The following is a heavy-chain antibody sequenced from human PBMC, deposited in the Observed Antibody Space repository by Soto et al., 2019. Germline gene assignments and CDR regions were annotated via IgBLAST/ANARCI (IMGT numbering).Heavy chain of an antibody. CDR2: TYYTSWWYY. CDR1: GDSVSSQSSA. CDR3: AGGPSLTGSFFDS. Sequence: SQTLSLTCAISGDSVSSQSSAWNWIRQSPSRGLEWLGRTYYTSWWYYDYELSVKSRITISPDTSKNQFSLQLNSVTPEDTAVYFCAGGPSLTGSFFDSWGQGTLVTVSS. J-gene: IGHJ4*02. D-gene: IGHD3-9*01. V-gene: IGHV6-1*01.